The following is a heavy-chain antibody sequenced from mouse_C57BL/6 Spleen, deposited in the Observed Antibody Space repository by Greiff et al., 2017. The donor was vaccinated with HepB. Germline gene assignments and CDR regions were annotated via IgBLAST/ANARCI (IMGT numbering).Heavy chain of an antibody. CDR3: ARRRYWYVDV. J-gene: IGHJ1*03. CDR2: IYPSDSET. Sequence: QVQLQQPGAELVRPGSSVKLSCKASGYTFTSYWMDWVKQRPGQGLEWIGNIYPSDSETHYNQKFKDKATLTVDKSSSTAYMQLSSLTSEDSAVYYCARRRYWYVDVWGTGTTVTVSS. CDR1: GYTFTSYW. V-gene: IGHV1-61*01.